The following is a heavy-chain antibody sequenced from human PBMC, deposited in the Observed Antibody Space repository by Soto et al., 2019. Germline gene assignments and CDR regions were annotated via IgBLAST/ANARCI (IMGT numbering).Heavy chain of an antibody. CDR3: ARDLWGYCGTDCYPLDV. CDR1: GGSISGYY. J-gene: IGHJ6*02. CDR2: MYNTGST. Sequence: QVQLQESGPGLVKPSETLSLTCTVSGGSISGYYWSWIRQPPGKGLEWIGYMYNTGSTGYNPSFKSRVTISVDTSNNQFSLKLNSVTAADTAVYYCARDLWGYCGTDCYPLDVWGQGTTVTVSS. D-gene: IGHD2-21*02. V-gene: IGHV4-59*01.